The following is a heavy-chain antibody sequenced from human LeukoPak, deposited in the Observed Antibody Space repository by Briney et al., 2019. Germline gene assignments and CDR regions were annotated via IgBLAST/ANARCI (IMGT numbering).Heavy chain of an antibody. CDR2: ISSRSTYI. Sequence: GGSLRLSCAASGFTFSTYSINWVRQAPGKGLEWVSYISSRSTYIYYADSVKGRFTISGDNAKNSLYLQMNSLRVEDTAVYYCALGLAAPANWGQGILVIVSS. CDR3: ALGLAAPAN. J-gene: IGHJ4*02. CDR1: GFTFSTYS. V-gene: IGHV3-21*01. D-gene: IGHD3-3*02.